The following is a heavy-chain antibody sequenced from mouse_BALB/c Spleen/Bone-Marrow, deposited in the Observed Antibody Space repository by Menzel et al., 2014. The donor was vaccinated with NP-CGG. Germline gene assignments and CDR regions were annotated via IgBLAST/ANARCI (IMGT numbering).Heavy chain of an antibody. CDR3: TTYYGSRFTY. V-gene: IGHV14-3*02. CDR1: GFNIKDTY. J-gene: IGHJ3*01. CDR2: IDPANGNT. D-gene: IGHD2-9*01. Sequence: EVKLMESGAELVKPGASVKLSCTASGFNIKDTYMHWVKQRPEQGLEWIGRIDPANGNTKYDPKFQGKATITADTSSNTAYLQPSSLPSEDTAVYYCTTYYGSRFTYWGQGTLVTVSA.